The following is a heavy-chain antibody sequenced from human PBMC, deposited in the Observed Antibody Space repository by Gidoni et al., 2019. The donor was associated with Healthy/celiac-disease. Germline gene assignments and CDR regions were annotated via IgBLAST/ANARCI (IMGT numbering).Heavy chain of an antibody. J-gene: IGHJ3*02. Sequence: QVQLVQSGAEVKKPGSSVKVSCKASGGTFSSYAISWVRQAPGQGIEWMGGIIPSFGTANYAQKFQGRVTITADESTSTAYMELSSLRSEDTAVYYCARRDNSLPYYYDSNDAFDIWGQGTMVTVSS. V-gene: IGHV1-69*01. CDR2: IIPSFGTA. CDR1: GGTFSSYA. CDR3: ARRDNSLPYYYDSNDAFDI. D-gene: IGHD3-22*01.